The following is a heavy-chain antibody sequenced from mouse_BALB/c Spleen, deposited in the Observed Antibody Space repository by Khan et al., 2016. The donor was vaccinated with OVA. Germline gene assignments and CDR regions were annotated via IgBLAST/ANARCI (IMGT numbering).Heavy chain of an antibody. CDR1: GYTFTNYG. CDR2: INTYTGEP. J-gene: IGHJ1*01. V-gene: IGHV9-3-1*01. CDR3: ARGYWYFDV. D-gene: IGHD2-2*01. Sequence: QIQLVQSGPELKKPGETVKISCKASGYTFTNYGMNWVKQPPGKGLKWMGWINTYTGEPTYADDFKGRFAFSLETSASTAYLQINNLKNEDTATYFCARGYWYFDVWGSVTTVTVSS.